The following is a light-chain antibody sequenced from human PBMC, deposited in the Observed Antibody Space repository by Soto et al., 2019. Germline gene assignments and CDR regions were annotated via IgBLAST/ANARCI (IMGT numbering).Light chain of an antibody. CDR1: SSDVGSYNL. J-gene: IGLJ2*01. CDR3: CSYAGSSTL. V-gene: IGLV2-23*01. Sequence: QSALTQPASVSGSPGQSITISCTGTSSDVGSYNLVSWYQQHPGKAPKLMIYEGSKRPSGVSNRFSGSKSGNTASLTISALQAEDEADYYCCSYAGSSTLFGGGTQLTV. CDR2: EGS.